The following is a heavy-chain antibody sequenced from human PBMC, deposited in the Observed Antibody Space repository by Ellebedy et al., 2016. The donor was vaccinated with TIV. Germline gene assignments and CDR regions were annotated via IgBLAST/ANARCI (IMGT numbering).Heavy chain of an antibody. CDR2: IYSSGST. CDR1: GFTFSSYV. V-gene: IGHV3-53*01. CDR3: ARDSWGLGRS. J-gene: IGHJ4*02. D-gene: IGHD2-21*01. Sequence: GESLKISCAASGFTFSSYVMTWVRQAPGKGLEWVSSIYSSGSTYYADSVKGRFTISRDNSKNTVYLQMNSLRGEDTAVYYCARDSWGLGRSWGQGTLVTVSS.